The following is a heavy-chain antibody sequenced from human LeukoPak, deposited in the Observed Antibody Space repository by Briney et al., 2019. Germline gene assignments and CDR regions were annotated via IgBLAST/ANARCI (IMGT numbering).Heavy chain of an antibody. CDR1: GGSINSYY. CDR2: IYYSGST. V-gene: IGHV4-59*01. J-gene: IGHJ2*01. D-gene: IGHD1-26*01. CDR3: ATDGNFDL. Sequence: SETLSLTCTVSGGSINSYYWSWIRQPPGEGLEWIGYIYYSGSTNYNPSLKSRVTISVDTSKNQFSLKLSSVTAADTAVYYCATDGNFDLWGRGTLVTVSS.